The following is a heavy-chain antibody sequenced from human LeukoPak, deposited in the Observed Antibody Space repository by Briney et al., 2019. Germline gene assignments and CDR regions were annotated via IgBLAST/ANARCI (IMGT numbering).Heavy chain of an antibody. CDR2: LRYDGSNK. J-gene: IGHJ4*02. CDR1: GFPFSSYW. Sequence: GGSLRLSCAASGFPFSSYWMLWVRQAPGKGLVGVAFLRYDGSNKYYADPVKGRFTISRDNSKNTLYLHMTSRRAQATVLYYCARELVWFGELSGGGDYWGQGTLVTVSS. CDR3: ARELVWFGELSGGGDY. D-gene: IGHD3-10*01. V-gene: IGHV3-30*02.